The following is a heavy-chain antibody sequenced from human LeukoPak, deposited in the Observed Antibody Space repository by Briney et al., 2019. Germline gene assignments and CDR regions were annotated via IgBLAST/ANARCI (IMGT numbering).Heavy chain of an antibody. D-gene: IGHD5-18*01. Sequence: ASVKVSCKASGYTFTSYAMHWVRQAPGQRLEWMGWINAGNGNTKYSQKFQGRVTITRDTSASTAYMELSSLRSEDTAVYYCARVALGARIQLWLSYFDLWGRGTLVTVSS. J-gene: IGHJ2*01. CDR1: GYTFTSYA. CDR3: ARVALGARIQLWLSYFDL. CDR2: INAGNGNT. V-gene: IGHV1-3*01.